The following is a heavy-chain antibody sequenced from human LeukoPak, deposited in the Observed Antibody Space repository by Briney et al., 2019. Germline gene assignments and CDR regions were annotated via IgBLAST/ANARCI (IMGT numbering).Heavy chain of an antibody. V-gene: IGHV4-59*01. CDR2: IYYAGSM. CDR1: GGSISSYY. D-gene: IGHD2-15*01. CDR3: VVLLAGGGGRGY. Sequence: SETLSLTCTVSGGSISSYYWSWIRQPPGKGLEWIGHIYYAGSMKYNPTLESRVTISVDTSSKQFSLKLTSVSAADSAVYYCVVLLAGGGGRGYWGQGTLVAVSS. J-gene: IGHJ4*02.